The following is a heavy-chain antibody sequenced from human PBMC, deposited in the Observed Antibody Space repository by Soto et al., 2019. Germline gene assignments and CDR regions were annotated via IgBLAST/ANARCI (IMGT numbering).Heavy chain of an antibody. CDR1: GFTFSGSA. J-gene: IGHJ4*02. D-gene: IGHD4-17*01. CDR2: IRSKSNSYAT. CDR3: TRGCGDYVRDY. V-gene: IGHV3-73*01. Sequence: EVQLVESGGGLVQPGGSLKLSCAVSGFTFSGSAMHWVRQASGKGLEWVGRIRSKSNSYATAYAASVKGRFTISRDESKHTAYLQMTSLKTEDTAVYSCTRGCGDYVRDYWGQGTLVTVSS.